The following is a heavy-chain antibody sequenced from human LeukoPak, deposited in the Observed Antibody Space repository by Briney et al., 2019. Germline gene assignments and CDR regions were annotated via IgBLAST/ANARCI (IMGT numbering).Heavy chain of an antibody. D-gene: IGHD5-18*01. CDR2: IYSDGRV. CDR1: GFTVISNY. Sequence: GGSLRLSCAASGFTVISNYMSWVRQAPGKGLEWVSVIYSDGRVHYADSVKGRFTISRDDSKNTLYLQMNSLRAEDTAVYYYARESGYSYGLAGFFDYWGQGTLATVSS. V-gene: IGHV3-53*01. CDR3: ARESGYSYGLAGFFDY. J-gene: IGHJ4*02.